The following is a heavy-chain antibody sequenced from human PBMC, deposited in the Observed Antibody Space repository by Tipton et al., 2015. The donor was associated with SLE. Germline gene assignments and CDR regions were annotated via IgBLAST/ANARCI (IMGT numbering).Heavy chain of an antibody. V-gene: IGHV3-11*06. CDR3: ARESEQEAPFHI. Sequence: SLRLSCAASGFIFSDYYMSWIRQAPGKGLEWISYMSSSGSYAVYADSVKGRFTMSRDNAKSSLYLQMNSLRAEDTAVYYCARESEQEAPFHIWGQGTMVTVSS. CDR1: GFIFSDYY. CDR2: MSSSGSYA. J-gene: IGHJ3*02. D-gene: IGHD3-3*01.